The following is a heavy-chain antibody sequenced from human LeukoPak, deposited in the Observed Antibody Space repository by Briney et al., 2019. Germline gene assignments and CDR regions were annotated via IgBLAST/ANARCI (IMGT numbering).Heavy chain of an antibody. CDR3: AGGSLRYFHQTNAFDI. D-gene: IGHD3-9*01. Sequence: GGSLRLSCAASGFTFSSYEMNWVRQAPGKGLEWVSYISSSGSSIYYADSVKGRFTISRDNAKNSLYLQMNSLRAEDTAVYYCAGGSLRYFHQTNAFDIWGQGTMVTVSS. J-gene: IGHJ3*02. V-gene: IGHV3-48*03. CDR2: ISSSGSSI. CDR1: GFTFSSYE.